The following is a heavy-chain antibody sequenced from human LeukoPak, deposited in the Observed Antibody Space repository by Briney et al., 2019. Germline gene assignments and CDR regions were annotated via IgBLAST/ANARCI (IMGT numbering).Heavy chain of an antibody. J-gene: IGHJ3*02. CDR3: ARAPSRDVVVPAVDRGAFDI. D-gene: IGHD2-2*01. CDR2: INPNSGGT. CDR1: GYTFTGYY. Sequence: ASVKVSCKASGYTFTGYYMHWVRQAPGQGLEWMGWINPNSGGTNYAQKFQGWVTMTRDTSISTAYMELSRLRSDDTAVHYCARAPSRDVVVPAVDRGAFDIWGQGTMVTVSS. V-gene: IGHV1-2*04.